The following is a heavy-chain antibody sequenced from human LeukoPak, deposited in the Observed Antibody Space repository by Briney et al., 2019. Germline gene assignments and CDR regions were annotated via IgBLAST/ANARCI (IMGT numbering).Heavy chain of an antibody. D-gene: IGHD1-1*01. CDR2: INHSGST. CDR3: TTSTGTDYYYYYMDV. J-gene: IGHJ6*03. CDR1: AGSFSGYY. Sequence: KPSETLSLTCAVYAGSFSGYYWSWIRQPPGKGLEWIGEINHSGSTNYNPSLKSRVTISVDTSKNQFSLKLSSVTAADTAVYYCTTSTGTDYYYYYMDVWGKGTTVTVSS. V-gene: IGHV4-34*01.